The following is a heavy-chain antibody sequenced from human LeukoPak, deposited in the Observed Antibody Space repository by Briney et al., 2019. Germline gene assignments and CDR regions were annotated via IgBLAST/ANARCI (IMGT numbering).Heavy chain of an antibody. Sequence: PSETLSLTCSVSGVSISSYYWSWIRQPPGKGLEWIGYIYYTGISDYTPSLKRRVTISLDTSKNQFSLRLTSMTAADTAVYYCARFYDSPTSAFAIWGQGTVVTVSS. CDR3: ARFYDSPTSAFAI. J-gene: IGHJ3*02. D-gene: IGHD3-22*01. V-gene: IGHV4-59*01. CDR2: IYYTGIS. CDR1: GVSISSYY.